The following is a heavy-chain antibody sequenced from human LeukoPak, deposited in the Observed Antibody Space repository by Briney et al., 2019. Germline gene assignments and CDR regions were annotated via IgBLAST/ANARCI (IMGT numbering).Heavy chain of an antibody. Sequence: ASVKVSCKASGYTFNSSYMHWVRQAPGQGLEWMGIINPSDDSTRYAQKFQGRVTMTKDTSTNTVYMHLSSQSPDDTAVYYCARSRVVPAAPIRGRGYYMDVWGKGTTVTVSS. CDR3: ARSRVVPAAPIRGRGYYMDV. D-gene: IGHD2-2*01. CDR1: GYTFNSSY. J-gene: IGHJ6*03. CDR2: INPSDDST. V-gene: IGHV1-46*02.